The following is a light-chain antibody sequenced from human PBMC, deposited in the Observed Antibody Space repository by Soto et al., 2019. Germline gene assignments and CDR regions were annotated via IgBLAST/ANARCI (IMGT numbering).Light chain of an antibody. Sequence: DIQLTQSPSFLSASVGDRVTITCRASQDISSYLAWYQRKPGKAPQLLIYDASTLQSGVPSRFSGSGSGTEFTLTISSLQPEDCATYDCQQLNTYPLTFGGGTKVEIK. J-gene: IGKJ4*01. CDR1: QDISSY. CDR3: QQLNTYPLT. CDR2: DAS. V-gene: IGKV1-9*01.